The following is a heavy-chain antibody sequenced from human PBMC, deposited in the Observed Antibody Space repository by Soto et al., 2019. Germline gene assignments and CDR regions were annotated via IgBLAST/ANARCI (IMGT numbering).Heavy chain of an antibody. D-gene: IGHD6-13*01. J-gene: IGHJ2*01. CDR1: GGTFSSYA. V-gene: IGHV1-69*12. Sequence: QVQLVQSGDEVKKPGSSVKVSCKASGGTFSSYAISWVRQAPGQGLEWMGGIIPIFGTANYAQKFQGRVTITADESTSTAYMELSSLRSEDTAVYYCARGETIAAAGSSYWYFDLWGRGTLVTVSS. CDR3: ARGETIAAAGSSYWYFDL. CDR2: IIPIFGTA.